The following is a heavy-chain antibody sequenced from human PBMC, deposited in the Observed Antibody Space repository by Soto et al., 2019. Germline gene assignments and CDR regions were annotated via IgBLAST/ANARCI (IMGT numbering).Heavy chain of an antibody. CDR3: ARDRWGYSIDY. Sequence: SETVSLTCTVSGGSISGDYYWHWIRQHPGKGLEWIGYIYNSGNNYYSPSLRSRVTMSVDTSKNQFSLNLRSVSAADTAVYYCARDRWGYSIDYWGQGTLVTVS. CDR2: IYNSGNN. J-gene: IGHJ4*02. CDR1: GGSISGDYY. V-gene: IGHV4-31*03. D-gene: IGHD5-18*01.